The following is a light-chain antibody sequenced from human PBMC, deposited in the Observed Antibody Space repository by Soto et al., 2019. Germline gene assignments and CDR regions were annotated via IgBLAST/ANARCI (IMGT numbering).Light chain of an antibody. Sequence: QSLLTQHPPASGSPGQSIAISCIRTSSHVCGYNYVSWYQKQPCKAPKLMIYEVNRRPSGVPDRFFGSKYGNTSSMTVSGLQGEDEAEYYCSSYEGSSKDIGTGTKVTGL. CDR2: EVN. J-gene: IGLJ1*01. CDR3: SSYEGSSKD. V-gene: IGLV2-8*01. CDR1: SSHVCGYNY.